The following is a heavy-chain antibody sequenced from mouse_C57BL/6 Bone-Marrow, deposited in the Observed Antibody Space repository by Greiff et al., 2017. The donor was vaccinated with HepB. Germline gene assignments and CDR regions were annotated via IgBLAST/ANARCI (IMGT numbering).Heavy chain of an antibody. V-gene: IGHV1-81*01. J-gene: IGHJ2*01. D-gene: IGHD1-1*01. CDR1: GYTFTSYG. Sequence: QVQLQQSGAELARPGASVKLSCKASGYTFTSYGISWVKQRTGQGLEWIGEIYPRSGNTYYNEKFKGKATLTADKSSSTAYMALRSLTSEDSAVYFCARCPLIYYYGYFDYWGQGTTLTVSS. CDR2: IYPRSGNT. CDR3: ARCPLIYYYGYFDY.